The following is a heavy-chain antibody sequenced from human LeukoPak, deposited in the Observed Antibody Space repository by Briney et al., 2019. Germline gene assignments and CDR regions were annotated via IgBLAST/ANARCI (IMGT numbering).Heavy chain of an antibody. CDR1: GGSISSSSYY. J-gene: IGHJ4*02. D-gene: IGHD3-22*01. Sequence: PSETLSLTCTVSGGSISSSSYYWGWIRQPPGKGLEWIGSIYYSGSTYYNPSLKSRVTISVDTSKNQFSLKLSSVTAADTAVYYCARLFHSSGYLDYWGQGTLVTVSS. V-gene: IGHV4-39*01. CDR2: IYYSGST. CDR3: ARLFHSSGYLDY.